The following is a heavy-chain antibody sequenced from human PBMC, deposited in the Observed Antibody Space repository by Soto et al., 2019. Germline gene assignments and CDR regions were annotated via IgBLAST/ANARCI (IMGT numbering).Heavy chain of an antibody. J-gene: IGHJ6*03. V-gene: IGHV3-33*01. CDR2: IWYDGSNK. Sequence: QVQLVESGGGVVQPGRSLRLSCAASGFTFSSYGMHWVRQAPGKGLEWVAVIWYDGSNKYYADSVKGRFTISRDNSKNTLYLQMNSLRAEDTAVYYCARGGGSSWYMRPTSYMDVWGKGTPVTVSS. CDR3: ARGGGSSWYMRPTSYMDV. D-gene: IGHD6-13*01. CDR1: GFTFSSYG.